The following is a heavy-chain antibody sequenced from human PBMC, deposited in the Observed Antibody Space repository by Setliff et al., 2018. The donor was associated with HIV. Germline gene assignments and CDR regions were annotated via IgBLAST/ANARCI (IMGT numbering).Heavy chain of an antibody. J-gene: IGHJ3*01. V-gene: IGHV1-8*02. D-gene: IGHD6-19*01. CDR2: MNPNSGNT. CDR1: GYTFTSSD. CDR3: ARVPYRSAWFSGGHDAFDV. Sequence: ASVKVSCKASGYTFTSSDINWVRQATGQGLEWMGWMNPNSGNTGYAQKFQGRVTMTRDTSIKTVYMELRSLRSDDTAVYYCARVPYRSAWFSGGHDAFDVWGQGTMVTVSS.